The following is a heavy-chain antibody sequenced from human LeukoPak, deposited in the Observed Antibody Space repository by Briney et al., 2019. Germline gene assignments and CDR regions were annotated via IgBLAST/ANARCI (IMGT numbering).Heavy chain of an antibody. CDR3: AREQGGYCSNTSCPYYYYYYMDV. V-gene: IGHV7-4-1*02. CDR2: INTNTGNP. Sequence: ASVKVSCKASGYTFTGYYMHWVRQAPGQGLEWMGWINTNTGNPTYAQGFTGRFVFSLDTSVSTAYLQISSLKAEDTAVYYCAREQGGYCSNTSCPYYYYYYMDVWGKGTTVTVSS. D-gene: IGHD2-2*03. CDR1: GYTFTGYY. J-gene: IGHJ6*03.